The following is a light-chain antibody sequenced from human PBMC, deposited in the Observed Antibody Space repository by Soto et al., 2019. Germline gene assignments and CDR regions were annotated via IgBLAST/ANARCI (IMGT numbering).Light chain of an antibody. CDR2: EVS. V-gene: IGLV2-14*01. CDR1: SSDVGAYNY. J-gene: IGLJ1*01. CDR3: SSYISSSTLV. Sequence: QAVLTQPGSVSGPPGQSITISCTGTSSDVGAYNYVSWYQQHPGKAPKLMIYEVSNRPSGVSNRFSGSKSGNTASLTISGLQAEDEADYYCSSYISSSTLVFGTGTKVTVL.